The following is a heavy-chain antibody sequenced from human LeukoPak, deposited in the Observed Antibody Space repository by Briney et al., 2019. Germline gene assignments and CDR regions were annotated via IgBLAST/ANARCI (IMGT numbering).Heavy chain of an antibody. CDR1: GYTFTSYG. CDR3: ATIGIAAALSSSRPSTGFDP. Sequence: RASVKVSCKASGYTFTSYGISWVRQAPGQGLEWMGWISAYNGNTNYAQKLQGRVTMTTDTSTSTAYMELRSLRSDDTAVYYCATIGIAAALSSSRPSTGFDPWGQGTLVTVSS. CDR2: ISAYNGNT. V-gene: IGHV1-18*01. D-gene: IGHD6-13*01. J-gene: IGHJ5*02.